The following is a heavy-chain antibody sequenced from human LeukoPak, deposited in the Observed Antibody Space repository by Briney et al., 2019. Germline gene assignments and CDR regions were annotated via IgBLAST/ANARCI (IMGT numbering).Heavy chain of an antibody. CDR2: IYSGGST. CDR3: ARVPIAVAGTYYYYGMDV. J-gene: IGHJ6*02. Sequence: GGSLRLSCAASGFTVNSNYMSWVRQAPGKGLEWVSVIYSGGSTYYADSVKGRFTISRDNSKNTLYLQMNSLRAEDTAVYYCARVPIAVAGTYYYYGMDVWGQGTTVTVSS. CDR1: GFTVNSNY. V-gene: IGHV3-53*01. D-gene: IGHD6-19*01.